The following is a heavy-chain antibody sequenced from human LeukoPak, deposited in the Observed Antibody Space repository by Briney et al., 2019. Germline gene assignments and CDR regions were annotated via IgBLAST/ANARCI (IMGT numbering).Heavy chain of an antibody. CDR2: ISGTSSTV. V-gene: IGHV3-48*01. J-gene: IGHJ6*03. Sequence: GGSLRLSCAASGFTFSSYWMSWVRQAPGKGLEWVSYISGTSSTVYYADSVKGRFTISRDNAKKSLYLQVNSLRAEDTAVYYCASSTTVTSRYYYYMDVWGKGTTVTVSS. D-gene: IGHD4-17*01. CDR3: ASSTTVTSRYYYYMDV. CDR1: GFTFSSYW.